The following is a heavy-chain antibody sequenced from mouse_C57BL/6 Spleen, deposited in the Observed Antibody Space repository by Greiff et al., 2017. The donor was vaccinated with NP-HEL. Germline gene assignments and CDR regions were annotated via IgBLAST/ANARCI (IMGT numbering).Heavy chain of an antibody. D-gene: IGHD1-1*01. V-gene: IGHV1-72*01. CDR2: IDPNSGGT. CDR1: GYTFTSYW. CDR3: DKITTVEADWYFDV. Sequence: QVQLQQSGAELVKPGASVKLSCKASGYTFTSYWMHWVKQRPGRGLEWIGRIDPNSGGTKYNEKFKSKATLTVDKPSSTAYMQLSSLTSEDSAVYYGDKITTVEADWYFDVWGTGTTVTVSS. J-gene: IGHJ1*03.